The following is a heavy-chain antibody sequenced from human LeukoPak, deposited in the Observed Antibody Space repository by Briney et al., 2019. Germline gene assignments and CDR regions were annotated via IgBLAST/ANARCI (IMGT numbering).Heavy chain of an antibody. CDR1: GFTFSSYG. J-gene: IGHJ4*02. V-gene: IGHV3-30*18. CDR2: ISYDGRNK. CDR3: AKDAWFGEITYYFDY. Sequence: TGGSLRLSCAASGFTFSSYGMHWVRQAPDKGLEWVAVISYDGRNKYYADSVKGRFTISRDNSKNTLYLQMNSLRAEDTAVYYCAKDAWFGEITYYFDYWGQGTLVTVSS. D-gene: IGHD3-10*01.